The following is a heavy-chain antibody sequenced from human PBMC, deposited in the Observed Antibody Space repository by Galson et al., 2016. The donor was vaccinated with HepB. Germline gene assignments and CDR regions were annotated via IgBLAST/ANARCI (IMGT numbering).Heavy chain of an antibody. CDR1: GFTFSDYA. CDR2: ISSNGATT. CDR3: AKAHPSPTATGGF. Sequence: SLRLSCAVSGFTFSDYAMSWVRQAPGEGLEWVSAISSNGATTYHADSVKGRFTISRDNSKSTLYLQINSLRVENTAVYYCAKAHPSPTATGGFGGQGTLVIVSS. V-gene: IGHV3-23*01. D-gene: IGHD7-27*01. J-gene: IGHJ4*02.